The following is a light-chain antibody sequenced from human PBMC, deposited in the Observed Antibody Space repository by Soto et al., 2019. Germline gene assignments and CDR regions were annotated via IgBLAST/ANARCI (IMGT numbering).Light chain of an antibody. Sequence: QSALTQPPSASGSPGQSVTISCTGTNSDVGGYNYVSWYQHHPGKAPKLMIYEVSKRPSGVPDRFSGSKSGNTASLTVSGLQAEDEADYYCSSFAGRNNVVFGGGTQLTVL. J-gene: IGLJ2*01. CDR2: EVS. CDR3: SSFAGRNNVV. V-gene: IGLV2-8*01. CDR1: NSDVGGYNY.